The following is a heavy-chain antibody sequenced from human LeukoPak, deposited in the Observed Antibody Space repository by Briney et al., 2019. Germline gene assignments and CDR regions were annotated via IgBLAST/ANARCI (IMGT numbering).Heavy chain of an antibody. Sequence: PGGSLRLSCAASGFTFDDYAMHWVRQAPGKGLEWVSGISWNSGSIGYADSVKGRFTISRDNAKNSLYLQMNSLRAEDTALYYCAKDYSYYYGRNHGAFDIWGQGTMVTVSS. CDR2: ISWNSGSI. D-gene: IGHD3-10*01. CDR3: AKDYSYYYGRNHGAFDI. J-gene: IGHJ3*02. V-gene: IGHV3-9*01. CDR1: GFTFDDYA.